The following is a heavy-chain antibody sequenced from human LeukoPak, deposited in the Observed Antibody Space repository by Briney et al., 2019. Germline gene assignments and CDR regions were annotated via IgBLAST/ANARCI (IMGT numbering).Heavy chain of an antibody. CDR2: IGGSGDFT. D-gene: IGHD3-10*01. V-gene: IGHV3-23*01. J-gene: IGHJ4*02. CDR1: GFTSSTYA. Sequence: GGSLRLSCAASGFTSSTYAMSWVRQAPGKGLEWVSAIGGSGDFTYYAEYVRGRFTISRDNSKKMLYLQMNSLRAEDTAVCYCAKADRGWGVITKDWGQGTLVTVSS. CDR3: AKADRGWGVITKD.